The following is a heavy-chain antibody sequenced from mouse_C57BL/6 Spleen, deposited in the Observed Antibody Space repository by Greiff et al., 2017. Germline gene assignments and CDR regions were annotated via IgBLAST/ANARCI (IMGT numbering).Heavy chain of an antibody. D-gene: IGHD1-1*01. J-gene: IGHJ1*03. V-gene: IGHV1-15*01. CDR3: TRRIYYYGSPWYFDV. Sequence: VQLQQSGAELVRPGASVTLSCKASGYTFTDYEMHWVKQTPVHGLEWIGAIDPETGGTAYNQKFKGKAILTADKSSSTAYMELRSLTSEDSAVYYCTRRIYYYGSPWYFDVWGTGTTVTVSS. CDR1: GYTFTDYE. CDR2: IDPETGGT.